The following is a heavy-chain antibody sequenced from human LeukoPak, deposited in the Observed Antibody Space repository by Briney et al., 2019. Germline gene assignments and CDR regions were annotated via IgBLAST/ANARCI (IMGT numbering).Heavy chain of an antibody. CDR3: ARGIAAAGHLDY. Sequence: GRSLRLSCAASGFTFSSYGMHWVRQAPGKGLEWVAVIWYDGSNKYYADSVKGRFTISRDNSKNPLYLQMNSLRAEDTAVYYCARGIAAAGHLDYWGQGTLVTVSS. V-gene: IGHV3-33*01. CDR1: GFTFSSYG. CDR2: IWYDGSNK. D-gene: IGHD6-13*01. J-gene: IGHJ4*02.